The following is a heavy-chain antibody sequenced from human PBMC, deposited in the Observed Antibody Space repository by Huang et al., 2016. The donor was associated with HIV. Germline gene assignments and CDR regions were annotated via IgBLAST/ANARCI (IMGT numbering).Heavy chain of an antibody. CDR2: ISGNGGST. J-gene: IGHJ6*02. CDR3: AKDVGGYSSAMDV. Sequence: EVQLLESGGGLVQPGGSLRLSCAASGFTFIDYAMNWVRQAPGKGLEWVSAISGNGGSTYYADAVKGRFTISRDNSENTLYLLMRSLRAKDTAVYYCAKDVGGYSSAMDVWGQGTTVTVSS. CDR1: GFTFIDYA. V-gene: IGHV3-23*01. D-gene: IGHD2-2*03.